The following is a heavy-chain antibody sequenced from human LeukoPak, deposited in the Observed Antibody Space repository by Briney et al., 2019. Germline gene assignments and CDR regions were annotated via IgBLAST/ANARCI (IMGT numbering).Heavy chain of an antibody. CDR1: GFTFGDYA. CDR2: IRSTTYTGTT. CDR3: DSRPIQLWHSPDGAYDI. D-gene: IGHD5-18*01. V-gene: IGHV3-49*04. J-gene: IGHJ3*02. Sequence: GGSLRLSCTGSGFTFGDYAITWVRQAPGQGLEWIGFIRSTTYTGTTDYAASVKGRFTISRDDSKNIAYLQLNSLTTEDTAVYCRDSRPIQLWHSPDGAYDIWGQGTMVTVSS.